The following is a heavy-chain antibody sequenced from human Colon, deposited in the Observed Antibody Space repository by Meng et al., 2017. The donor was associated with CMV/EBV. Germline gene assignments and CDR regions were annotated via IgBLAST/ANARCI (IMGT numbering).Heavy chain of an antibody. Sequence: QEPGPGLVQPSEILSLHLTVSRDSNIGSSYCWGWIRQPPGKGLEWIASNYYTGNDYHNPSLKSRDTISIDTSNNQFSLRLTSVTSAETAVYYCARMALHWYFDLWGHGTLVTVSS. CDR1: RDSNIGSSYC. V-gene: IGHV4-39*07. CDR3: ARMALHWYFDL. J-gene: IGHJ2*01. D-gene: IGHD5-24*01. CDR2: NYYTGND.